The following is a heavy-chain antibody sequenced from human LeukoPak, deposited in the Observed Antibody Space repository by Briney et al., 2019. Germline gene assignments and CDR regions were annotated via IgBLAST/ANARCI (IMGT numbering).Heavy chain of an antibody. D-gene: IGHD2/OR15-2a*01. CDR2: IFYSGGST. J-gene: IGHJ4*02. Sequence: SETLSLTCTVSGGSVIGHWWSWIRQPPGKGLEWIGDIFYSGGSTNYNPSLKSRLTMSLDTSKNQFSLKLTSVTAADTAMYYCARRNTADASIDFWGQGTLVTASS. CDR1: GGSVIGHW. V-gene: IGHV4-59*08. CDR3: ARRNTADASIDF.